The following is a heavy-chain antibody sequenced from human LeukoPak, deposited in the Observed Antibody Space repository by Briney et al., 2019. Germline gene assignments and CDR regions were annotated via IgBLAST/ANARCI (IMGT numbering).Heavy chain of an antibody. CDR2: IAYDGSRA. J-gene: IGHJ4*02. CDR3: TRYNNDLFDY. Sequence: GGSLRLSCAGSGFTFGGYGMHWFRQTPGKGLEWVAVIAYDGSRAFYADSVKGRFTISRDNSKNTMSVQMDDLRAEDTAVYYCTRYNNDLFDYWGQGTLVTVSS. D-gene: IGHD1-14*01. V-gene: IGHV3-33*01. CDR1: GFTFGGYG.